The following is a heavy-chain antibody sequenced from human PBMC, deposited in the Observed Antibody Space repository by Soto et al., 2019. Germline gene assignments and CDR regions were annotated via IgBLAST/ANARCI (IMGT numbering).Heavy chain of an antibody. CDR1: GGSVSSGSYY. D-gene: IGHD4-17*01. CDR3: ARETTVVTPGYYYYGMDV. J-gene: IGHJ6*02. Sequence: SETLSLTCTVSGGSVSSGSYYWSWIRQPPGKGLEWIGYIYYSGSTNYNPSLKSRVTISVDTSKNQFSLKLSSVTAADTAVYYCARETTVVTPGYYYYGMDVWGQGTTVTVS. CDR2: IYYSGST. V-gene: IGHV4-61*01.